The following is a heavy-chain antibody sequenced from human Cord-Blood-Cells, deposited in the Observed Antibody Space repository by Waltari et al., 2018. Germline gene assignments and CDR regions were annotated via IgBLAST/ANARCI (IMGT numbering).Heavy chain of an antibody. Sequence: QVQLVQSGAEVKKPGASVKVSCKVSGYTITDLSMHSVPQAPGKGLEWMGGFDPEDGETIYAQKFQGRVTMTEDTSTDTAYMELSSLRSEDTAVYYCASRPIYDFWSGYCDYWGQGTLVTVSS. CDR3: ASRPIYDFWSGYCDY. J-gene: IGHJ4*02. CDR1: GYTITDLS. V-gene: IGHV1-24*01. CDR2: FDPEDGET. D-gene: IGHD3-3*01.